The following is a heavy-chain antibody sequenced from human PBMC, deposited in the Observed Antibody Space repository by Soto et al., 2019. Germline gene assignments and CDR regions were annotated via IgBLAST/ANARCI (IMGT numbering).Heavy chain of an antibody. Sequence: EVHLLESGGGLVQPGRSLRLSCAASGFTFSNYAMRWVRQAPGKGLEWVSAIIASGGSTYYADSVKGRFTISRDNSKNTLYLQMNSLRAEDTAVFYCAKAPVPDYTAYGSCVFELWGRGTLVTVSS. J-gene: IGHJ2*01. CDR2: IIASGGST. V-gene: IGHV3-23*01. CDR1: GFTFSNYA. CDR3: AKAPVPDYTAYGSCVFEL. D-gene: IGHD4-4*01.